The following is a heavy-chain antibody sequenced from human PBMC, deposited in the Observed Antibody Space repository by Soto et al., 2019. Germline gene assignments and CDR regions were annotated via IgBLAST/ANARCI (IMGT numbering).Heavy chain of an antibody. V-gene: IGHV3-30*18. D-gene: IGHD6-19*01. CDR2: ISYDGSNK. Sequence: PGGSLRLSCAASGFTFSSYGMHWVRQAPGKGLEWVAVISYDGSNKYYADSVKGRFTISRDNSKNTLYLQMNSLRAEDTAVYYCAKDSLAVAGPDYWGQGTLVTVSS. CDR1: GFTFSSYG. CDR3: AKDSLAVAGPDY. J-gene: IGHJ4*02.